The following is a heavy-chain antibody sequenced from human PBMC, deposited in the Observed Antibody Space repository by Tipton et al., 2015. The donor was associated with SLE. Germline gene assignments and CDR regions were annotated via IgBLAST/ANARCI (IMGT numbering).Heavy chain of an antibody. Sequence: QVQLVQSGAEVKKPGASVKVSCKASGYIFTDYYMHWVRQAPGQGLEWMGWINTYSGTTNYAQQLQGRVTMTTDTSTSTAYMDLRSLRSDDTAVYYCARSIVATTDFDYWGQGTLVTVSA. CDR3: ARSIVATTDFDY. D-gene: IGHD5-12*01. J-gene: IGHJ4*02. V-gene: IGHV1-18*04. CDR1: GYIFTDYY. CDR2: INTYSGTT.